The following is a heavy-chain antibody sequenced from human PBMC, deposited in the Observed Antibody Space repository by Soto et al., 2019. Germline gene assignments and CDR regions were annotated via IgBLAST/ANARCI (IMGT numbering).Heavy chain of an antibody. CDR1: GGSITTPTDY. D-gene: IGHD3-10*02. J-gene: IGHJ6*02. V-gene: IGHV4-39*01. CDR3: ARHVYARGHVQADRDV. Sequence: TLSLTFTVSGGSITTPTDYWTWIRQPPGKPLEYIGNVYHSGSANYNPPLKGRLAIFIDTSNNRFSLRLSSVTAEDTAVYYWARHVYARGHVQADRDVWGQGTTVTFSS. CDR2: VYHSGSA.